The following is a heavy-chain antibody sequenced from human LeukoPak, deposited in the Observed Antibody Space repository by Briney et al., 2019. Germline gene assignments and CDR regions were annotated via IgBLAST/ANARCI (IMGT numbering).Heavy chain of an antibody. CDR2: ISSSGSTI. D-gene: IGHD3-10*01. Sequence: GGSLRLSCAASGFTFSDYYMSWIRQAPGKGLEWVSYISSSGSTIYYADSVKGRFTISRDNAKNSLYLQMNSLRAEDTAVYYCARVTLLWFGDNIEDDYWGQGTLVTVSS. CDR1: GFTFSDYY. V-gene: IGHV3-11*01. J-gene: IGHJ4*02. CDR3: ARVTLLWFGDNIEDDY.